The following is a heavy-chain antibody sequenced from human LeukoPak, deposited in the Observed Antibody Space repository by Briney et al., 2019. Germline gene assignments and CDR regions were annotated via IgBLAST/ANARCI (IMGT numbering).Heavy chain of an antibody. CDR3: ARERYSGSSLDY. CDR1: GVSITSYY. V-gene: IGHV4-4*07. CDR2: IHSSGST. J-gene: IGHJ4*02. D-gene: IGHD1-26*01. Sequence: SETLSLTCTVSGVSITSYYWTWIRQPAGKGLEWIGRIHSSGSTNYNPSLKSRVTMSVDTSKNQFSLKLNSVTAADTAVYYCARERYSGSSLDYWGQGTLVTVSS.